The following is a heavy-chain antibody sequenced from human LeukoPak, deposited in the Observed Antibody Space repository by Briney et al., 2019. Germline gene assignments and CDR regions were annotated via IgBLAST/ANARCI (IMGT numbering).Heavy chain of an antibody. V-gene: IGHV3-9*01. D-gene: IGHD6-13*01. Sequence: QPGGSLRLSCAASGFTFDDFAMSWVRQAPGKGLEWVSGISWNSGSVGYADSVKGRFTISRDNAKISLYLQMNSLRAEDTALYYCAKSLGASSSWYAIDYWGQGTLVTVSS. CDR1: GFTFDDFA. J-gene: IGHJ4*02. CDR3: AKSLGASSSWYAIDY. CDR2: ISWNSGSV.